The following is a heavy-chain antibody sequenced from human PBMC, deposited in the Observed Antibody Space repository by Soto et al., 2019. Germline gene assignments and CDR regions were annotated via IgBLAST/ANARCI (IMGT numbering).Heavy chain of an antibody. D-gene: IGHD4-4*01. CDR1: GGTFSSYA. V-gene: IGHV1-69*01. J-gene: IGHJ6*02. CDR3: ARGPTVTKTLPAYYYGMDV. Sequence: QVQLVQSGAEVKKPGSSVKVSCKASGGTFSSYAISWVRQAPGQGLEWMGGIIPIFGTANYAQKFQGRVTITADESTSTAYMELRSLRSEDTAVYYCARGPTVTKTLPAYYYGMDVWGQGTTVTVSS. CDR2: IIPIFGTA.